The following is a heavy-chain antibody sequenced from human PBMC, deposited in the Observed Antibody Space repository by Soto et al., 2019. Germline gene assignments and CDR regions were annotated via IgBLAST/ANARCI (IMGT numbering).Heavy chain of an antibody. CDR2: INPNSGGT. CDR1: GYTFTVYY. D-gene: IGHD3-22*01. J-gene: IGHJ5*02. Sequence: ASVKVSCKASGYTFTVYYMHWVRQAPGQGLEWMGWINPNSGGTNYAQKFQDWVTMTRDTSISTAYMELSRLRSDDTAVYYCARDRSFSYYYDSSGYSTAPWFDPWGQGTLVTVSS. CDR3: ARDRSFSYYYDSSGYSTAPWFDP. V-gene: IGHV1-2*04.